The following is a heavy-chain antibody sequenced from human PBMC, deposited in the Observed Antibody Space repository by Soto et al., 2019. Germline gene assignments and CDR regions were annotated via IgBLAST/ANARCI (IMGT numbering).Heavy chain of an antibody. J-gene: IGHJ5*01. Sequence: SXEXSGFNFDDYMMXCVRQAQGKGLEWISLISWDGGSIDYADSIKGRFTVSRDNSKTSLYLHMDSIPSDDTAFYFCAKEGNGGSSLDSWGQGTLGTVSS. CDR1: GFNFDDYM. CDR2: ISWDGGSI. D-gene: IGHD2-15*01. V-gene: IGHV3-43*01. CDR3: AKEGNGGSSLDS.